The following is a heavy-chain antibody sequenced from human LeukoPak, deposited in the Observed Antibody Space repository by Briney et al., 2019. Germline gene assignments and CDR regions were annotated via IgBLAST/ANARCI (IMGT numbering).Heavy chain of an antibody. J-gene: IGHJ4*02. CDR3: ARLRFWSGYPFFDS. V-gene: IGHV4-59*01. Sequence: SETLSLTCTVSGVSISSSYWSWIRHPPGKGLEGFGYFYYSGNTNYNPSLKSRVTMSVDTSKNQFSLNLRSVTAADTAVFYCARLRFWSGYPFFDSWGQGTLVTVSP. CDR2: FYYSGNT. CDR1: GVSISSSY. D-gene: IGHD3-3*01.